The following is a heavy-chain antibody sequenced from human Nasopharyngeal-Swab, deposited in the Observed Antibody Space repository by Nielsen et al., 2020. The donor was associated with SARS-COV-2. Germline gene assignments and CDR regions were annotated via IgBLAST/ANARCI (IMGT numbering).Heavy chain of an antibody. CDR3: ASWELPIPY. V-gene: IGHV3-21*01. Sequence: GGSLRLSCAASGFTFSSYSMNWVRQAPGKGLEWVSSISSSSSYIYYADSVKCRFTISRDNAKNSLYLQMNSLRAEDTAVYYCASWELPIPYRVQGTLVTVSS. D-gene: IGHD1-26*01. CDR2: ISSSSSYI. J-gene: IGHJ4*02. CDR1: GFTFSSYS.